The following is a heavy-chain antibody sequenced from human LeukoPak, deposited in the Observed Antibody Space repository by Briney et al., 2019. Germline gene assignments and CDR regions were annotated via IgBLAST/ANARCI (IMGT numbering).Heavy chain of an antibody. D-gene: IGHD2-15*01. J-gene: IGHJ4*02. CDR3: ARAEDEGYCSGGSCRALDY. Sequence: SQTLSLTCGVSGASVSSIGYSWSWIRQPPGRGLEWIGYIYQSGSTSYNPSLQSRVTISIDRSKNQFSLNLSSVTAADTAVYYCARAEDEGYCSGGSCRALDYWGQGTLVTVSS. CDR2: IYQSGST. CDR1: GASVSSIGYS. V-gene: IGHV4-30-2*01.